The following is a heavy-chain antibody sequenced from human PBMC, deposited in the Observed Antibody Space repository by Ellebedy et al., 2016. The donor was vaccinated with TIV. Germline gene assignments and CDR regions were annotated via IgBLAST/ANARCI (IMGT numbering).Heavy chain of an antibody. V-gene: IGHV3-11*01. D-gene: IGHD5-12*01. Sequence: GGSLRLSCAASGFIFSDYYMSWIRQAPGKGLEWVSYISGSGGTIYYADSVKGRIAISRDNAKNSLYLQMNSLRAEDTAVYYCARGPPGISDYDDPMDVWGQGTAVTVSS. CDR1: GFIFSDYY. J-gene: IGHJ6*02. CDR2: ISGSGGTI. CDR3: ARGPPGISDYDDPMDV.